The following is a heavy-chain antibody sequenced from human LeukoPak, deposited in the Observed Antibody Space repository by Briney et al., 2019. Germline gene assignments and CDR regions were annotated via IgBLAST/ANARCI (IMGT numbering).Heavy chain of an antibody. V-gene: IGHV3-30*02. CDR1: GFTFSRYG. CDR2: IRYDGSNK. CDR3: ARRFASIEFFSDY. D-gene: IGHD2-21*01. Sequence: GGSLRLSCAASGFTFSRYGMHWVRQAPGKGLEWVAFIRYDGSNKYYADSVKGRFTISRDNSKNTLYLQMASLRAEDMAVYYCARRFASIEFFSDYWGQGALVTVSS. J-gene: IGHJ4*02.